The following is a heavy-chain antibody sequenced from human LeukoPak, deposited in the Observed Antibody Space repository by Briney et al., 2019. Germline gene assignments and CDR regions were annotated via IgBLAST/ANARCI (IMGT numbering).Heavy chain of an antibody. CDR1: GGSISRGDYY. CDR2: IYYTGST. V-gene: IGHV4-31*03. D-gene: IGHD3-22*01. J-gene: IGHJ3*02. CDR3: ARGYYYDSSGPAIDAFDI. Sequence: PSETLSLTCTVSGGSISRGDYYWSWIRQPPGKGLEWIGYIYYTGSTYCNPSLKSRVTISVDTSKNQFSLKLSSVTAADTAVYYCARGYYYDSSGPAIDAFDIWGQGTMVTVSS.